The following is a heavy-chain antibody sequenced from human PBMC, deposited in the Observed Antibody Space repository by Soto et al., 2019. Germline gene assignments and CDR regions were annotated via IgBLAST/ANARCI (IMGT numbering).Heavy chain of an antibody. Sequence: RASVKVSCKASGGTFSSYAISWVRQAPGQGLEWMGGIIPIFGTANYAQKFQGRVTITADESTSTAYMELSSLRSEDTAVYYCARNPIAAAGTGRLWFDPWGQGTLVTVSS. V-gene: IGHV1-69*13. CDR3: ARNPIAAAGTGRLWFDP. CDR2: IIPIFGTA. D-gene: IGHD6-13*01. J-gene: IGHJ5*02. CDR1: GGTFSSYA.